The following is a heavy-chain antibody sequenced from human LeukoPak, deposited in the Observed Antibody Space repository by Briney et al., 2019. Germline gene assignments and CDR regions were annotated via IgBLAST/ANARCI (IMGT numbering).Heavy chain of an antibody. CDR1: GYTFTGHY. Sequence: GASVKVSCMASGYTFTGHYMHWVRQAPGQGLEWMGWINPNSGGTNYAQKFQGRVTMTRDTSISTAYMELSRLRSDDTAVYYCAREIRNPRGDGYIPRRYYYYYYMDVWGKGTTVTVSS. D-gene: IGHD5-24*01. V-gene: IGHV1-2*02. CDR3: AREIRNPRGDGYIPRRYYYYYYMDV. CDR2: INPNSGGT. J-gene: IGHJ6*03.